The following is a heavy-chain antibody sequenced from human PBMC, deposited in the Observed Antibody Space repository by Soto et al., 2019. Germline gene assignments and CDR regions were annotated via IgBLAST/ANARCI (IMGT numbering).Heavy chain of an antibody. CDR3: ARHCSGGSCHRDAFAI. V-gene: IGHV4-39*01. D-gene: IGHD2-15*01. CDR1: GGSISSSCYY. Sequence: SLPLSVTCTVAGGSISSSCYYWGWIRQPPGKGLEWIGSIYYSGSTYYNPSIKSRVTISVDTSKNQFSLKLSSVTAADTAVYYCARHCSGGSCHRDAFAIWGQGTMVTVSS. CDR2: IYYSGST. J-gene: IGHJ3*02.